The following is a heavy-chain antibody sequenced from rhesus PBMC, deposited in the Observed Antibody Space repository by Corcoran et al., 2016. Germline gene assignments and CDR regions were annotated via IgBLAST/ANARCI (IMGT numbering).Heavy chain of an antibody. CDR3: TKRFEDDYGHYHD. CDR2: IRGKSNNYGT. CDR1: GFTFSSSA. J-gene: IGHJ4*01. V-gene: IGHV3-118*01. D-gene: IGHD3-9*01. Sequence: EVQLVESGGGLVQPGGSLRLSCAASGFTFSSSALPWVRQVPGEGLEWVGRIRGKSNNYGTEFAASVKGRFTISRDDSRNTAYLQMNSLTTEDTAVYYCTKRFEDDYGHYHDWGQGVLVTVSS.